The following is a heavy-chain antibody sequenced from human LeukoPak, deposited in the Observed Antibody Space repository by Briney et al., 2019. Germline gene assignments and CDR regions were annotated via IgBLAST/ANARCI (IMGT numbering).Heavy chain of an antibody. CDR3: ARLDSREMATTLDY. CDR1: GGSISSSSYY. V-gene: IGHV4-61*05. CDR2: IYYSGST. J-gene: IGHJ4*02. D-gene: IGHD5-24*01. Sequence: SETLSLTCTVSGGSISSSSYYWGWIRQPPGKGLEWIGYIYYSGSTNYNPSLKSRVTISVDTSKNQFSLKLSSVTAADTAVYYCARLDSREMATTLDYWGQGTLVTVSS.